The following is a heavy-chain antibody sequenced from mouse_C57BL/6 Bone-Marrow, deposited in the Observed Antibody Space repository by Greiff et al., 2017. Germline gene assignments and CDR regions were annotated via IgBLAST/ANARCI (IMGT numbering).Heavy chain of an antibody. CDR3: ARSYWDGAMDY. Sequence: QVQLQQSGPELVKPGASVKISCKASGYSFTSYYIHWVKQRPGQGLEWIGWIYPGSGNTKYNEKFKGKATLTADTSSSTAYMQLSSLTSEDSAVYYCARSYWDGAMDYWGQGTSVTVSS. J-gene: IGHJ4*01. CDR2: IYPGSGNT. V-gene: IGHV1-66*01. D-gene: IGHD4-1*01. CDR1: GYSFTSYY.